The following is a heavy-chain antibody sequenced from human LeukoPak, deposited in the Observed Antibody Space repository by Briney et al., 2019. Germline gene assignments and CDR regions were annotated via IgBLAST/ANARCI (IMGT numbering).Heavy chain of an antibody. J-gene: IGHJ4*02. CDR1: GGSISSGDYY. D-gene: IGHD2-15*01. CDR2: IYYSGST. V-gene: IGHV4-30-4*01. CDR3: ARGACSGGSCQLDY. Sequence: SQTLSLTCTVSGGSISSGDYYWSWIRQPPGKGLEWIGYIYYSGSTYYNPSLKSRVTTSVDTSKNQFSLKLSSVTAADTAVYYCARGACSGGSCQLDYWGQGTLVTVSS.